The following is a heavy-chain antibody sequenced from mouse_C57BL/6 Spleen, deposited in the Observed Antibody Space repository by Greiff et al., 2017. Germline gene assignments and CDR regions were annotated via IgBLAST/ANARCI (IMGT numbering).Heavy chain of an antibody. D-gene: IGHD2-5*01. CDR3: ARLYSNYGGYYFDD. CDR2: IDPSDSYT. J-gene: IGHJ2*01. Sequence: VQLQQPGAELVMPGASVKLSCKASGYTFTSYWMHWVKQRPGQGLEWIGEIDPSDSYTNYNQKFKGKSTLTVDKSSSTAYMQLSSLTSEDSAVYYCARLYSNYGGYYFDDWGQGTTLTVSS. V-gene: IGHV1-69*01. CDR1: GYTFTSYW.